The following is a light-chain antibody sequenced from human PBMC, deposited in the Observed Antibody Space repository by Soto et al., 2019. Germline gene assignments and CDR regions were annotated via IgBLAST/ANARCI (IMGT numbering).Light chain of an antibody. J-gene: IGLJ2*01. V-gene: IGLV2-14*01. CDR3: SSYSSTSTVV. CDR1: SSDIAGHKY. Sequence: QSALTQPASVSGSPGQSITISCTGTSSDIAGHKYVSWYQQHPGKAPTLIIFEVTNRPSGVSSRFSASKSGDTASLIISGLQAEDEADYFCSSYSSTSTVVFGGGTKVTVL. CDR2: EVT.